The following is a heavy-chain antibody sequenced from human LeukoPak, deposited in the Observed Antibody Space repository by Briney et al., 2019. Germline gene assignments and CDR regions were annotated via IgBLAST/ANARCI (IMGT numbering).Heavy chain of an antibody. CDR2: IYHSGST. D-gene: IGHD4-11*01. CDR1: GGSISSSSYY. V-gene: IGHV4-39*07. CDR3: AATTVTGSLDY. Sequence: PSETLSLTCTVSGGSISSSSYYWGWIRQPPGKGLEWIGSIYHSGSTYYNPSLKSRVTISVDTSKNQFSLKLSSVTAADTAVYYCAATTVTGSLDYWGQGTLVTVSS. J-gene: IGHJ4*02.